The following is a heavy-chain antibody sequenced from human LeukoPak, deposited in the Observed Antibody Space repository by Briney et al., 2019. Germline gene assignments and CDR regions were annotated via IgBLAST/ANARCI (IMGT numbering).Heavy chain of an antibody. V-gene: IGHV3-48*04. Sequence: GGSLRLSCAASGFTFSSYSMSWVRQAPGKGLEWVSYISSSTSTIYYADSVKGRFTISRDNAKNSLYLQMDSLRAEDTAVYYCAKDRLLDGYNSYWGQGTLVTVSS. CDR2: ISSSTSTI. J-gene: IGHJ4*02. D-gene: IGHD5-24*01. CDR3: AKDRLLDGYNSY. CDR1: GFTFSSYS.